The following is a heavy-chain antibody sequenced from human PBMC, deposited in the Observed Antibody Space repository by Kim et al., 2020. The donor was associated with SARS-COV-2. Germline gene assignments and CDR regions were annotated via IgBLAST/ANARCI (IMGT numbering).Heavy chain of an antibody. J-gene: IGHJ4*02. V-gene: IGHV4-39*01. CDR2: IYYPGST. CDR3: ARRGGYCSGGSCYSIDY. Sequence: SETLSLTCSVSGGSVSSSSYYSGWIRQPPGKGLEWIGNIYYPGSTDYNPSLKSRVTISEDTSKNQFSLQLSSVTAADTAVYYCARRGGYCSGGSCYSIDYWGQGTLVNVSS. CDR1: GGSVSSSSYY. D-gene: IGHD2-15*01.